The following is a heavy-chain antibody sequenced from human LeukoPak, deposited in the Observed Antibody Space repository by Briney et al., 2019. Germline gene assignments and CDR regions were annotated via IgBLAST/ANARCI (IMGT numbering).Heavy chain of an antibody. J-gene: IGHJ6*02. CDR2: ISYDGSNK. D-gene: IGHD3-10*01. Sequence: PRRSLRLSCAASGFTFSSYAMNWVRQAPGKGLEWVAFISYDGSNKYYADSVKGRFTISRDNSKNTLYLQMNSLRAEDTAVYYCASQGGLLWFGELSGGMDVWGQGTTVTVSS. V-gene: IGHV3-30-3*01. CDR3: ASQGGLLWFGELSGGMDV. CDR1: GFTFSSYA.